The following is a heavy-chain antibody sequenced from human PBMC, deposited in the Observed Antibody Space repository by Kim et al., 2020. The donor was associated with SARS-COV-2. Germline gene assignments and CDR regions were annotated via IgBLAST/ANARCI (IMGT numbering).Heavy chain of an antibody. CDR1: GDSVSSNSVT. D-gene: IGHD3-22*01. Sequence: SQTLSLTCAISGDSVSSNSVTWNWIRQSPSRGLEWLGRTFFGSKWYADYAVSVRSRITINADTSKNQFSLQLNSVTPEDTAVYYCARAGRQYFYDVSGFRNWGQGTLVTVSS. J-gene: IGHJ4*02. CDR2: TFFGSKWYA. CDR3: ARAGRQYFYDVSGFRN. V-gene: IGHV6-1*01.